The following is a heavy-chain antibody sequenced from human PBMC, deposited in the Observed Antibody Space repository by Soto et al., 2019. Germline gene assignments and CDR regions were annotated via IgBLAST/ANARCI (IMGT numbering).Heavy chain of an antibody. CDR1: GGSISSYY. D-gene: IGHD4-17*01. V-gene: IGHV4-59*01. CDR3: ARAYGYYFDS. J-gene: IGHJ4*02. Sequence: QVQLQESGPGLVKPSETLSLTCTVSGGSISSYYWSWIRQPPGKGLEWIGYIYYSGSTNYNPSLKIRFTISVDTSKNQFYLKLSSVTAADTAVYYCARAYGYYFDSWGQGTLVTVSS. CDR2: IYYSGST.